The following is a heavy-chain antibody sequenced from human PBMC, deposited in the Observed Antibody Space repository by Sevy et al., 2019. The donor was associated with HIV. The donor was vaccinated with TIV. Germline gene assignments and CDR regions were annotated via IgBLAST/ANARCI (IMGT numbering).Heavy chain of an antibody. CDR2: IIPIFGTS. D-gene: IGHD2-2*01. V-gene: IGHV1-69*13. CDR1: GGTFSSYD. Sequence: ASLKVSCKASGGTFSSYDINWVRQAPGQGLEWVGQIIPIFGTSSYAHNFQGRVTITADESTSTAYMDLNSLRAEDTAVYYCARDCSSTSCLWGFDVWGQGTTVTVSS. CDR3: ARDCSSTSCLWGFDV. J-gene: IGHJ6*02.